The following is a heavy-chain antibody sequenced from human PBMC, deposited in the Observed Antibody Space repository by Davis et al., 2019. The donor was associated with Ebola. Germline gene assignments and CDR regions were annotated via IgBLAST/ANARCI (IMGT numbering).Heavy chain of an antibody. Sequence: SETLSLTCTVSGGSVSSGSYYWSWIRQPPGKGLEWIGYIYYDGNTNYNPSLNGRVTISLDTSNNQFSLRLNSVTAADTAVFYCARAARHCSPGCYFDYWGQGALVTVSS. J-gene: IGHJ4*02. CDR3: ARAARHCSPGCYFDY. D-gene: IGHD2-21*02. CDR2: IYYDGNT. V-gene: IGHV4-61*01. CDR1: GGSVSSGSYY.